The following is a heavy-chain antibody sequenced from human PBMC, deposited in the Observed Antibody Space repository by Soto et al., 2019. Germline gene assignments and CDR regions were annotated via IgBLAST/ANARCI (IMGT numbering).Heavy chain of an antibody. V-gene: IGHV3-21*02. CDR1: GFPFSSFS. Sequence: EVQVVESGGGLVKPGGSLRLACAASGFPFSSFSWNWVRQAPGKGLEWVSSISPGGNSVYYADSVKGRFTISRDNAKNSLYLQMNNLRAEDAAVYYCARPRGPRGYDLIDYWGQGTQVTVSS. D-gene: IGHD5-12*01. CDR2: ISPGGNSV. J-gene: IGHJ4*02. CDR3: ARPRGPRGYDLIDY.